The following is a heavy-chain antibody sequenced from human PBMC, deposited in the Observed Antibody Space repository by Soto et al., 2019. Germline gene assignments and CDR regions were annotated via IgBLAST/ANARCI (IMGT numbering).Heavy chain of an antibody. V-gene: IGHV5-51*01. D-gene: IGHD5-18*01. CDR3: ARSPTATLTSHFDY. J-gene: IGHJ4*01. Sequence: GESLKISCKGSGYSFSSYWIGWVRQMSGKGLEWMGIIHPGDSDTRYNPSFQGQVTISVDRSITTAYLQWSSLKASDTAMYFCARSPTATLTSHFDYSGHGTLVTVSS. CDR2: IHPGDSDT. CDR1: GYSFSSYW.